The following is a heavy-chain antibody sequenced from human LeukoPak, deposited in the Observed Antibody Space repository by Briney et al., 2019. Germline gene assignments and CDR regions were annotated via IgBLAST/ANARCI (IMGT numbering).Heavy chain of an antibody. CDR2: IYSGGST. CDR3: ARGDGSSGYYFRWLHY. Sequence: GGSLRLSCAASGFTVSSNYMSWVRQAPGKGLEWVSVIYSGGSTYYADSVKGRFTISRDNSKNTLYLQMNSLRAEDTAVYYCARGDGSSGYYFRWLHYWGQGTLVTVSS. J-gene: IGHJ4*02. CDR1: GFTVSSNY. D-gene: IGHD3-22*01. V-gene: IGHV3-66*01.